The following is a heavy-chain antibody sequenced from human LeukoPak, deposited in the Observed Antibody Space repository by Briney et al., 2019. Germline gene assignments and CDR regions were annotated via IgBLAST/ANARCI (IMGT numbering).Heavy chain of an antibody. CDR1: GFTFSTYA. J-gene: IGHJ4*02. V-gene: IGHV3-23*01. CDR2: ISGPAGSW. CDR3: AKKVGLVSAPLYYFDV. D-gene: IGHD5/OR15-5a*01. Sequence: GGSLRLSCAASGFTFSTYAMSWVRQAPGKGLEWVSAISGPAGSWDYADSVKGRFTISRDNSKNTLFLQMNSLRADDTAIYYCAKKVGLVSAPLYYFDVWGQGTLVTVSS.